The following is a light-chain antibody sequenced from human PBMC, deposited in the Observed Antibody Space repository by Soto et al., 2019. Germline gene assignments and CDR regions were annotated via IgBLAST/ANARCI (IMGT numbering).Light chain of an antibody. CDR1: QSVSST. Sequence: EVVMTQSPATLSVSPGERATLSCSASQSVSSTLAWYQQKPGQAPRLLLYGASTSATGGPARFSGSGSGTAFTITISSLQSADFAVYYCQHYNNWPPWTFGQGTKVEIK. J-gene: IGKJ1*01. CDR3: QHYNNWPPWT. CDR2: GAS. V-gene: IGKV3-15*01.